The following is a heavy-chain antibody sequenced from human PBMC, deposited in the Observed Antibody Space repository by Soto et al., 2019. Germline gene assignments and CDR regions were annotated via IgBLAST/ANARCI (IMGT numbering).Heavy chain of an antibody. CDR2: ISWNSGYI. J-gene: IGHJ4*02. CDR1: GFTFDDHA. Sequence: SLRLSCIASGFTFDDHAMHCVRQAPGKGLEWVSGISWNSGYIGYADSVKGRFTISRDNAKNSVHLQMNSLRAEDTAFYYCAKDIKWNLPEGYLDNWGQGNLVTXS. CDR3: AKDIKWNLPEGYLDN. V-gene: IGHV3-9*01. D-gene: IGHD1-1*01.